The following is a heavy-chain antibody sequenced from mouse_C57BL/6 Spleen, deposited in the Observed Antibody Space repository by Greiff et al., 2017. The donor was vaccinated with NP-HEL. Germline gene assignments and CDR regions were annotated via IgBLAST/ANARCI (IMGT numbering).Heavy chain of an antibody. D-gene: IGHD3-1*01. V-gene: IGHV1-19*01. Sequence: EVQLQQSGPVLVKPGASVKMSCKASGYTFTDYYMNWVKQSHGKSLEWIGVINPYYGGTSYNQKFKGKATLTVDKSSSTAYMELNSLTSEDSAVYDCARSGIRGGFAYWGQGTLVTVAA. CDR1: GYTFTDYY. J-gene: IGHJ3*01. CDR2: INPYYGGT. CDR3: ARSGIRGGFAY.